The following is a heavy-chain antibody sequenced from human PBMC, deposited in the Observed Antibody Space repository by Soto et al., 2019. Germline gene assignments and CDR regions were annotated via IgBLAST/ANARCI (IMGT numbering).Heavy chain of an antibody. V-gene: IGHV3-53*01. D-gene: IGHD5-18*01. CDR3: ARGVDFGYSYGYEGFDY. Sequence: GSLRLSCTASGFTITTNYFTWVRQAPGQGLEWVSLIYSGGFAYYADSVQGRFTISRDNSRHTVYLQMNSLRADDTAVYYCARGVDFGYSYGYEGFDYWGQGTLVTVSS. CDR1: GFTITTNY. J-gene: IGHJ4*02. CDR2: IYSGGFA.